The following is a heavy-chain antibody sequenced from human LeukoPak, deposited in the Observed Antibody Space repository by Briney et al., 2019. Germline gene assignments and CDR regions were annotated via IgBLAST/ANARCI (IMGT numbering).Heavy chain of an antibody. V-gene: IGHV3-23*01. CDR1: GFTFSSYA. Sequence: GGSLRLSCAASGFTFSSYAMSWVRQAPGKGLEWVSAISGSGGSTYYADSVKGRFTISRDNSKNTLYLQMNSLRAEDTAVYYCAKDSYYDILTGYYDYWGQGTLVTVPS. CDR2: ISGSGGST. J-gene: IGHJ4*02. CDR3: AKDSYYDILTGYYDY. D-gene: IGHD3-9*01.